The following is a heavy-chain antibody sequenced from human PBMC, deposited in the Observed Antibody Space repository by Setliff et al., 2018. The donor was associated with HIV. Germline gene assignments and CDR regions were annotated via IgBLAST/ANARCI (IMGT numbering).Heavy chain of an antibody. V-gene: IGHV6-1*01. Sequence: SETLSLTCAISGDSVSSNNAAWNWIRQSPLRGLEWLGRTYYRSKWYFDYAVSVKSRIIINSDTSKNQFSLHLNSVTPGDTAVYYCARGSYGSVVLWGQGTLVTVSS. CDR2: TYYRSKWYF. CDR1: GDSVSSNNAA. CDR3: ARGSYGSVVL. D-gene: IGHD6-19*01. J-gene: IGHJ4*02.